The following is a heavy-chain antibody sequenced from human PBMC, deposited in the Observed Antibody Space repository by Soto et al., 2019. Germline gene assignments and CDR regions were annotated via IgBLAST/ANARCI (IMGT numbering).Heavy chain of an antibody. J-gene: IGHJ5*02. V-gene: IGHV4-4*02. CDR2: IYHSGST. CDR3: ARDGSQYSSSLELHWFDP. CDR1: GGSISSSNW. D-gene: IGHD6-13*01. Sequence: QVQLQESGPGLVKPSGTLSLTCAVSGGSISSSNWWSWVRQPPGKGLEWIGEIYHSGSTNYNPSLKSRVTISVDKSKNQFSLKLSSVTAADTAVYYCARDGSQYSSSLELHWFDPWGQGTLVTVSS.